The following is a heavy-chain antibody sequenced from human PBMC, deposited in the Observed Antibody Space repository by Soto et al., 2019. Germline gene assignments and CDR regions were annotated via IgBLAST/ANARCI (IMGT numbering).Heavy chain of an antibody. CDR2: FYRKNDP. CDR3: AGALYEFLSSYYFGF. V-gene: IGHV3-66*01. D-gene: IGHD3-3*01. Sequence: PGGSLRLSCAASGISVSDNYMGWVRQAPGKGLKIVSVFYRKNDPFYRVSEKERFTISRDSSDHAIYLQMNSLRVDDSAVYYCAGALYEFLSSYYFGFWGQGVLVTVSS. J-gene: IGHJ4*02. CDR1: GISVSDNY.